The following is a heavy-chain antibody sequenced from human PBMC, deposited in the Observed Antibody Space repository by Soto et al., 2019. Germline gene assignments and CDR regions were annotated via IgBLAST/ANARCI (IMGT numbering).Heavy chain of an antibody. CDR1: GFSLSTSGMC. CDR3: ARSYTAMANFDY. D-gene: IGHD5-18*01. CDR2: IDWDDDK. Sequence: SGPTLVNPTQTLTLTCTFSGFSLSTSGMCVSWIRQPPGKALEWLARIDWDDDKYYSTSLKTRLTISKDTSKNQVVLTMTNMDPVDTATYYCARSYTAMANFDYWGQGTLVTVSS. V-gene: IGHV2-70*11. J-gene: IGHJ4*02.